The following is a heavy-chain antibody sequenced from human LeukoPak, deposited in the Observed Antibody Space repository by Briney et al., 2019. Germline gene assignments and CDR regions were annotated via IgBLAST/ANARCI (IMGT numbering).Heavy chain of an antibody. CDR3: AKEGDSSGYYVILCFFDY. Sequence: GRSLRLSCAASGFAFNNYAMSWVRHAPGGWMGWVSFIGGSGGSTYYAGTVRGRFTMSSDNSKNTLYLQMNSLRAEDTAVYVCAKEGDSSGYYVILCFFDYWGQGTLVTVSS. D-gene: IGHD6-19*01. CDR1: GFAFNNYA. J-gene: IGHJ4*02. V-gene: IGHV3-23*01. CDR2: IGGSGGST.